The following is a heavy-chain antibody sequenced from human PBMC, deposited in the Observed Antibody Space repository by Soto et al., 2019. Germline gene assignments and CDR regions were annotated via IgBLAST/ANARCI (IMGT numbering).Heavy chain of an antibody. Sequence: QVQLVQSGAEVKKPGASVKVSCKASGYTFTSYDINWVRQATRQGLEWMGWMNPNSGNTGYAQKFQGRVTMTRNTSISTAYMELSSLRSEDTAVYYCARGWDCSGGSCYEFGDWGQGTLVTVSS. CDR3: ARGWDCSGGSCYEFGD. CDR1: GYTFTSYD. J-gene: IGHJ4*02. D-gene: IGHD2-15*01. V-gene: IGHV1-8*01. CDR2: MNPNSGNT.